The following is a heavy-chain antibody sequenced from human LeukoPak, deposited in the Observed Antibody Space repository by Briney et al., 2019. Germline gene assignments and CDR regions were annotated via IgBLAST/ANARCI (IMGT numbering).Heavy chain of an antibody. J-gene: IGHJ4*02. V-gene: IGHV3-64*04. CDR3: AKDKGRAAAGFDY. CDR1: GFTFSRYA. Sequence: PGGSLRLSCSASGFTFSRYAMHWVRQAPGKGLEYVSAISSSGGSTYYADSVKGRFTISRDNSKNTLYLQMNSLRVEDTAVYYCAKDKGRAAAGFDYWGQGTLVTVSS. D-gene: IGHD6-13*01. CDR2: ISSSGGST.